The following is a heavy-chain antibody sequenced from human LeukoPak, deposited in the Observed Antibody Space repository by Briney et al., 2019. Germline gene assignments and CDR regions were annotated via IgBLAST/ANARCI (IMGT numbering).Heavy chain of an antibody. D-gene: IGHD3-3*01. Sequence: GGSLRLSCAASGFTFSSYAMHWVRQAPGKGLEWVAVISYDGSNKYYADSVKGRFTISRDNSKNTLYLQMNSLRAEDTAVYYCARDRNPDFWSGYNIKGDAFDIWGQGTMVTVSS. V-gene: IGHV3-30-3*01. CDR3: ARDRNPDFWSGYNIKGDAFDI. J-gene: IGHJ3*02. CDR1: GFTFSSYA. CDR2: ISYDGSNK.